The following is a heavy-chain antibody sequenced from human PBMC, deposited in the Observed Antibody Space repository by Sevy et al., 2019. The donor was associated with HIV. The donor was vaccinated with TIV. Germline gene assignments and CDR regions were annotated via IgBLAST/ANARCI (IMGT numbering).Heavy chain of an antibody. CDR3: AKEGTTGDLDY. CDR1: GFTFSSYA. D-gene: IGHD7-27*01. J-gene: IGHJ4*02. Sequence: GGSLRLSCAASGFTFSSYAMNWVRQAPGKGLEWVSTVSGSGITTYYADSVKGRFTISKDNSKNTLYLQMKSLRAEDTAVYYCAKEGTTGDLDYWGQGTLVTVSS. CDR2: VSGSGITT. V-gene: IGHV3-23*01.